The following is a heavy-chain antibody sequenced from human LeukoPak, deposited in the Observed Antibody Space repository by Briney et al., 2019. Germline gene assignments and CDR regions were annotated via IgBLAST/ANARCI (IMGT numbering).Heavy chain of an antibody. CDR3: ARVRNDYNPGAIDY. J-gene: IGHJ4*02. V-gene: IGHV3-48*03. CDR2: ISSSGSTI. D-gene: IGHD5-24*01. CDR1: GFTFSSYE. Sequence: PGGSLRLSCAASGFTFSSYEMNWVRQAPGKGLEWVSYISSSGSTIYYADSVKGRFTISRDNAKNSLYLQMKSLRTEDTAVYYCARVRNDYNPGAIDYWGQGTLVTVSS.